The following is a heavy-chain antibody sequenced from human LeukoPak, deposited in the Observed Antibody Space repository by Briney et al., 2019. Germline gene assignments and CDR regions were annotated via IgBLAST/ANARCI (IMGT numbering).Heavy chain of an antibody. J-gene: IGHJ6*02. V-gene: IGHV1-2*02. Sequence: ASVKVSCKASGYTFTDHYMHWVRQAPGQGLEWMGWINPNSGGTNYAQKFQGRVTMTRDTSISTAYMELSRLRSDDTAVYYCARVVQDDYYYYGMDVWGQGTSVTVYS. CDR2: INPNSGGT. CDR3: ARVVQDDYYYYGMDV. CDR1: GYTFTDHY.